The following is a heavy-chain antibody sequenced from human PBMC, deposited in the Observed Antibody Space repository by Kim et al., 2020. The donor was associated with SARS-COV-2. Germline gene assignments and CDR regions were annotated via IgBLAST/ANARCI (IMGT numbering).Heavy chain of an antibody. CDR2: IYYSWST. J-gene: IGHJ5*02. D-gene: IGHD1-26*01. Sequence: SETLSLTCTVSGCSISSSSDYWGWIRRPPGKGLVWIGSIYYSWSTYYNPSLKRQVTISVDTSKNQFSLKLSPVTAAETAVYYCARHNSGFNWFDPWGHGT. V-gene: IGHV4-39*01. CDR3: ARHNSGFNWFDP. CDR1: GCSISSSSDY.